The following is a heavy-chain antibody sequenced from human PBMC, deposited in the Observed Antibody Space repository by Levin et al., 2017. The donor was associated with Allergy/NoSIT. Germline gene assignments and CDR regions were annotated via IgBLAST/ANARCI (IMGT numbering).Heavy chain of an antibody. CDR1: RHTFTAYY. CDR3: AGDVAPSGQWYFDL. CDR2: IDPNRGAT. Sequence: PGESLKISCKASRHTFTAYYIHWVRQAPGQVFEWMGWIDPNRGATNYAQNFHGRVAMTRDTSITTAYMELTRLTSDDTAIYYGAGDVAPSGQWYFDLWGRGTLVTVSS. V-gene: IGHV1-2*02. D-gene: IGHD1-1*01. J-gene: IGHJ2*01.